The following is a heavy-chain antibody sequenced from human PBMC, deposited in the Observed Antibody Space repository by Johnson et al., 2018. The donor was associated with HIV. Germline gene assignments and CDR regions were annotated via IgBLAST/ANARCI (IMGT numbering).Heavy chain of an antibody. CDR3: ARYEMQRMYALTAFDI. V-gene: IGHV3-7*05. Sequence: MQLVESGGGLVKPGGSLRLSCAASGFTFSLYWMTWVRQAPGKGLEWVANIKQDGSEKYYVDSVKGRFTISRENAKNSVYLQMNGLRAEATALYYCARYEMQRMYALTAFDIWGQGTMVTVSS. CDR2: IKQDGSEK. J-gene: IGHJ3*02. CDR1: GFTFSLYW. D-gene: IGHD6-25*01.